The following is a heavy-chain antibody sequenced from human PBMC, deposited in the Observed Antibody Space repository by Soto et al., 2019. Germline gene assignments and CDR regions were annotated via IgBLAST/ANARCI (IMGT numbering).Heavy chain of an antibody. V-gene: IGHV3-30*14. D-gene: IGHD6-13*01. CDR1: GFTFSSYP. Sequence: QVQLVESGGGVVQPGRSLRLSCAASGFTFSSYPMHWVRQAPGKGLEWVAVISFDGSNEYYADPVKGRFLISRDNSMNTFYLQMNSLRPEDTAIYYCAREQTRAIIRQQQLGGYLGQGTLVTVPS. CDR2: ISFDGSNE. CDR3: AREQTRAIIRQQQLGGY. J-gene: IGHJ4*02.